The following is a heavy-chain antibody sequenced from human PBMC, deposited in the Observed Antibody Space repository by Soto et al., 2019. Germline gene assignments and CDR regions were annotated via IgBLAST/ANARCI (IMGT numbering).Heavy chain of an antibody. CDR1: GFTFSSYS. D-gene: IGHD1-26*01. J-gene: IGHJ4*02. Sequence: GGSLRLSCAASGFTFSSYSMNWVRQAPGKGLEWVSSISSSSSYIYYADSVKGRFTISRDNAKNSLYLQMNSLRAEDTAVYYCARDRGWGSYYYFDYWGQGTLVTVSS. CDR2: ISSSSSYI. V-gene: IGHV3-21*01. CDR3: ARDRGWGSYYYFDY.